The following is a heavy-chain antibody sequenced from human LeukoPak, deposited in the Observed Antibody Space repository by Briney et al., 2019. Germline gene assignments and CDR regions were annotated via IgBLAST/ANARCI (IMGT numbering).Heavy chain of an antibody. Sequence: ASVKVSCKASGYTFTGYYMHWVRQAPGQGLEWMGRINPNSGGTNYAQKFQGRTTMTRDPSISTAYMELSRLRSDDTAIYYCARAYYYDSSGYSTSYYFDYWGQATLVTVSS. CDR2: INPNSGGT. D-gene: IGHD3-22*01. J-gene: IGHJ4*02. CDR1: GYTFTGYY. V-gene: IGHV1-2*06. CDR3: ARAYYYDSSGYSTSYYFDY.